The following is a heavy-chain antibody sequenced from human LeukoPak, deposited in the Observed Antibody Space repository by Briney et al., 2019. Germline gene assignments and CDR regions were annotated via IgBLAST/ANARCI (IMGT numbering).Heavy chain of an antibody. D-gene: IGHD5-24*01. V-gene: IGHV4-39*07. Sequence: KPSETLSLTCTVSGGSISSSSYYWGWIRQPPGKGLEWIGSIYYSGSTYYNPSLKSRVTISVDTSKNQFSLKLSSVTAADTAVYYCASTSIGGGYNLPAPRGPFDYWGQGTLVTVSS. CDR2: IYYSGST. CDR3: ASTSIGGGYNLPAPRGPFDY. CDR1: GGSISSSSYY. J-gene: IGHJ4*02.